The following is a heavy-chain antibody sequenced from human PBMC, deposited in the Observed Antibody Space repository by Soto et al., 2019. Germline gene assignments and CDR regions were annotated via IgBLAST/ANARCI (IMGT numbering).Heavy chain of an antibody. V-gene: IGHV2-5*02. CDR2: IYWDDDK. Sequence: QITLKESGPTLVKPTQTLTLTCTFSGFSLSTSGVGVGWIRQPPGKALEWLALIYWDDDKRYSPSLKSRLTITQDTYKNQVVLTMPNMDPVDTATYYCAHRSSPITGDKRWGVDYWGQGTLVTVSS. CDR3: AHRSSPITGDKRWGVDY. CDR1: GFSLSTSGVG. J-gene: IGHJ4*02. D-gene: IGHD7-27*01.